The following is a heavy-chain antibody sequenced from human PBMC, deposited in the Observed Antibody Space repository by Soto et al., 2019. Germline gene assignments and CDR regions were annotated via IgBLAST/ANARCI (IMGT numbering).Heavy chain of an antibody. D-gene: IGHD2-21*02. V-gene: IGHV4-39*07. CDR1: GASIRSSTYQ. CDR2: AYYSEST. J-gene: IGHJ4*02. Sequence: SETLSLTCTVSGASIRSSTYQWGWIRQPPGRGLEWIGSAYYSESTYYNPSLKSRVTISVDASKNQFSLKVSSVTAADTAVYYCARGGNSGFDYWGQGTLVTVSS. CDR3: ARGGNSGFDY.